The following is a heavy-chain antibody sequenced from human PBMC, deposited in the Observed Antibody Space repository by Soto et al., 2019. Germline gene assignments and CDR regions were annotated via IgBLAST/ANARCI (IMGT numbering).Heavy chain of an antibody. V-gene: IGHV1-3*01. Sequence: ASVKVSCKASGYTFTSYAIHWLRQAPGQRLEWMGRIIGGTGDTKYSQSFQGRVTFTRDTSASTGYMELSSLRSEDTAVYYCARYLGYTYYFDYWGRGTLVTVSS. D-gene: IGHD3-16*01. CDR1: GYTFTSYA. CDR2: IIGGTGDT. CDR3: ARYLGYTYYFDY. J-gene: IGHJ4*02.